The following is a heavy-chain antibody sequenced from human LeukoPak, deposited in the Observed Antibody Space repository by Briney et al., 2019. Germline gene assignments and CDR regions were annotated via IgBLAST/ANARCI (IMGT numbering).Heavy chain of an antibody. CDR2: IIPIFGSA. J-gene: IGHJ4*02. V-gene: IGHV1-69*13. Sequence: GASVKVSCKASGGTFSTFGLSWVRQAPGQGLEWMGGIIPIFGSANYAQKFQGRVTITADESTSTAYMELSSLRSEDTAVYYCARHLNPISYFDYWGQGTLVTVSS. CDR3: ARHLNPISYFDY. D-gene: IGHD2-21*01. CDR1: GGTFSTFG.